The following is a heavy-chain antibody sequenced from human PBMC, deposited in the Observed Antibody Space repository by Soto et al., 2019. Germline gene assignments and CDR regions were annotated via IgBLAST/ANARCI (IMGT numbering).Heavy chain of an antibody. J-gene: IGHJ6*02. D-gene: IGHD1-26*01. Sequence: GGSLRLSCAASGFTFSSYAMHWVRQAPGKGLEWVAVISYDGSNKYYADSVKGRFTISRDNSKNTLYLQMNSLRAEDTAVYYCARDDKPALSGSYYDYYYGMDVWGQGTTVTVSS. CDR2: ISYDGSNK. CDR1: GFTFSSYA. V-gene: IGHV3-30*04. CDR3: ARDDKPALSGSYYDYYYGMDV.